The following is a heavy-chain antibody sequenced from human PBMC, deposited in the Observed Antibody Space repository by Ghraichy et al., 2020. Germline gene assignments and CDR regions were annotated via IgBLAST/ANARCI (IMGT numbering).Heavy chain of an antibody. V-gene: IGHV3-21*01. D-gene: IGHD2-2*01. CDR2: ISSSSSYI. J-gene: IGHJ6*02. CDR3: ARDKVKGEVVPAAIKYYYYGMDV. CDR1: GFTFSSYS. Sequence: GGSLRLSCAASGFTFSSYSMNWVRQAPGKGLEWVSSISSSSSYIYYADSVKGRFTISRDNAKNSLYLQMNSLRAEDTAVYYCARDKVKGEVVPAAIKYYYYGMDVWGQGTTVTVSS.